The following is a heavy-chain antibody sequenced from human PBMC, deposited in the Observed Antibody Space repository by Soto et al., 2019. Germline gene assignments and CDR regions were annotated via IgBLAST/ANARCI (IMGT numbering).Heavy chain of an antibody. J-gene: IGHJ4*02. Sequence: GESLKISGKGSGYSFAVYCITWVRQKPWKGLEWMGRIDPSDSQTYYSPSFRGHVTISVTKSITTVFLQWSSLRASDTAMYYCARQIYDSDTGPNFQYYFDSWGQGTPVTVSS. CDR3: ARQIYDSDTGPNFQYYFDS. D-gene: IGHD3-22*01. CDR2: IDPSDSQT. CDR1: GYSFAVYC. V-gene: IGHV5-10-1*01.